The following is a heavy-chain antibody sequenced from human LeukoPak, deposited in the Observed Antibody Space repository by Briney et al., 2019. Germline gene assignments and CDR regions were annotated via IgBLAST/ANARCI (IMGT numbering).Heavy chain of an antibody. D-gene: IGHD3-3*01. J-gene: IGHJ4*02. Sequence: GGSLRLSCAASGFTFSSYWMSWVCQAPGKGLEWVANIKQGGSEKYYVDSVKGRFTISRDNAKNSLYLQMNSLRAEDTAVYYCARAAGSGYEYYFDYWGQGTLVTVSS. V-gene: IGHV3-7*01. CDR3: ARAAGSGYEYYFDY. CDR2: IKQGGSEK. CDR1: GFTFSSYW.